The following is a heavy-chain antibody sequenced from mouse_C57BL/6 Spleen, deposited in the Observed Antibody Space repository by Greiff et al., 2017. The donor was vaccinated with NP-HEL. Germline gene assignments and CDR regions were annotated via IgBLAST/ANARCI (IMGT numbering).Heavy chain of an antibody. V-gene: IGHV1-66*01. J-gene: IGHJ2*01. CDR2: IYPGSGNT. CDR3: ARSIYYDYDVGY. CDR1: GYSFTSYY. Sequence: VQLQQSGPELVKPGASVKISCKASGYSFTSYYIHWVKQRPGQGLEWIGWIYPGSGNTKYNEKFKGKATLTADTSSSTAYMQLSSLTSEDSAVYYCARSIYYDYDVGYWGQGTTLTVSS. D-gene: IGHD2-4*01.